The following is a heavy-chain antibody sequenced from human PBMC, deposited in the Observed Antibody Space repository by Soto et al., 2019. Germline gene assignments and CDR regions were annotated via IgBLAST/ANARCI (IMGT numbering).Heavy chain of an antibody. D-gene: IGHD3-22*01. CDR1: GGSISSGGYY. V-gene: IGHV4-31*03. J-gene: IGHJ6*02. Sequence: SETLSLTCTVSGGSISSGGYYWSWIRQHPGKGLEWIGYIYYSGSIYYNPSLKSRVTISVDTSKNQFSLKLSSVTAADTAVYYCAREYYYDSSGYYLASYGMDVWGQGTTVTVS. CDR2: IYYSGSI. CDR3: AREYYYDSSGYYLASYGMDV.